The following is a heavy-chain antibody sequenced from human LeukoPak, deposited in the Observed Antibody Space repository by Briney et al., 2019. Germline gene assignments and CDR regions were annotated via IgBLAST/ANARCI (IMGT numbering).Heavy chain of an antibody. Sequence: ASQTLSLTCTVSGGSISSGDYYWSWIRQPPGKGLEWIGYIYYSGSTYYNPSLKSRVTISVDTSKNQFFLKLSSVTAADTAVYYCARDRPVLRYFDWLFVFDYWGQGTLVTVSS. CDR1: GGSISSGDYY. CDR2: IYYSGST. CDR3: ARDRPVLRYFDWLFVFDY. V-gene: IGHV4-30-4*01. J-gene: IGHJ4*02. D-gene: IGHD3-9*01.